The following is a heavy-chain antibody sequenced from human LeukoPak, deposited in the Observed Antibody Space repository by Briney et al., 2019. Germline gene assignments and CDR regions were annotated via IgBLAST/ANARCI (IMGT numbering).Heavy chain of an antibody. Sequence: SVKVSCKASVGTFSSYAISWVRQAPGQGLEWMGGIIPIFGTANYAQKFRGRVTITSDKSTSTAYMELSSLRSEDTAVYYCARAITMVRGGIIIRAFDIWGQGTMVTVSS. V-gene: IGHV1-69*06. CDR2: IIPIFGTA. CDR3: ARAITMVRGGIIIRAFDI. CDR1: VGTFSSYA. D-gene: IGHD3-10*01. J-gene: IGHJ3*02.